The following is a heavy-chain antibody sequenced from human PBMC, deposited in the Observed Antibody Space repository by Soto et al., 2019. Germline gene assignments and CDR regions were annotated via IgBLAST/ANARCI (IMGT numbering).Heavy chain of an antibody. J-gene: IGHJ4*02. Sequence: SETLSLTCTVSGGSISSYYWSWIRQPPGKGLEWIGYIYYSGSTNYNPSLKSRVTISVDTSKNQFSLKLSSVTAADTAVYYFARLHYDFWSGYGFDYWGQGTLVTVSS. V-gene: IGHV4-59*08. D-gene: IGHD3-3*01. CDR2: IYYSGST. CDR3: ARLHYDFWSGYGFDY. CDR1: GGSISSYY.